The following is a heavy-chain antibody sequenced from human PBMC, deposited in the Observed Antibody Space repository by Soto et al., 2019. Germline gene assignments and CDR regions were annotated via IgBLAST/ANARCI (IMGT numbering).Heavy chain of an antibody. CDR1: GGPFSGYY. D-gene: IGHD5-12*01. V-gene: IGHV4-34*01. Sequence: PSETLSLTCAVYGGPFSGYYWSWIRQPPGKGLEWIGEINHSGSTNYNPSLKSRVTISVDTSKNQFSLKLSSVTAADTAVYYCARGFSRGYSGYGPRYYYYSYMDVWGKGTTVTVSS. CDR3: ARGFSRGYSGYGPRYYYYSYMDV. CDR2: INHSGST. J-gene: IGHJ6*03.